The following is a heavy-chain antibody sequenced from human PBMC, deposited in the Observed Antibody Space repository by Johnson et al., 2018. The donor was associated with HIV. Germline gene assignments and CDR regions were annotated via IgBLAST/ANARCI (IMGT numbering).Heavy chain of an antibody. CDR3: ANGDIRYCSSTSCHDGAFDI. V-gene: IGHV3-33*06. Sequence: QVQLVESGGGVVQPGRSLRLSCAASGFTFSSYGMHWVCQAPGKGLEWVAVIWYDGSNKYYADSVKGRFTISRDNSKNTLYLQMNSLRAEDTAVYYCANGDIRYCSSTSCHDGAFDIWGQGTMVTVSS. CDR1: GFTFSSYG. CDR2: IWYDGSNK. D-gene: IGHD2-2*01. J-gene: IGHJ3*02.